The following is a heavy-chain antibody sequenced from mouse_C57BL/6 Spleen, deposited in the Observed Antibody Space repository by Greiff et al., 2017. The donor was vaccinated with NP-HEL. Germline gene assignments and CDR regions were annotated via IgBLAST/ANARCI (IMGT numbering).Heavy chain of an antibody. D-gene: IGHD3-3*01. CDR2: ISSGGSYT. J-gene: IGHJ2*01. CDR3: ARHQLTEGFDY. V-gene: IGHV5-6*01. CDR1: GFTFSSYG. Sequence: EVQRVESGGDLVKPGGSLKLSCAASGFTFSSYGMSWVRQTPDKRLEWVATISSGGSYTYYPDSVKGRFTISRDNAKNTLYLQMSSLKSEDTAMYYCARHQLTEGFDYWGQGTTLTVSS.